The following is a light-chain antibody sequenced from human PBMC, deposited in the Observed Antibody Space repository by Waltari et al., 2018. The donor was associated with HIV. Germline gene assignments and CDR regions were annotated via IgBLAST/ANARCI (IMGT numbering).Light chain of an antibody. CDR2: WAS. J-gene: IGKJ1*01. V-gene: IGKV4-1*01. CDR3: QQYYGSPRT. CDR1: HSILYNFNNRTC. Sequence: DIVMTLSPDSLAVSLREGATVNCKSSHSILYNFNNRTCLAWYQQKPGQPPKLLIYWASTRASGVPDRFSGSGSAADFTLTINDLQAEDVAVYYCQQYYGSPRTFGQGTRLEIK.